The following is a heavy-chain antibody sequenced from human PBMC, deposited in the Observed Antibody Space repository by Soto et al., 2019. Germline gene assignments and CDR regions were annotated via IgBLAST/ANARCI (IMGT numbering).Heavy chain of an antibody. V-gene: IGHV4-38-2*01. CDR1: GYSISSGYY. J-gene: IGHJ4*02. CDR2: IYHSGST. Sequence: SETLSLTCAVSGYSISSGYYWGWIRQPPGKGLEWIGSIYHSGSTYYNPSLKSRVTISVDTSKNQFSLKLSSVTAADTAVYYCARRRRRDYYFDYWGQGTLVTVSS. CDR3: ARRRRRDYYFDY.